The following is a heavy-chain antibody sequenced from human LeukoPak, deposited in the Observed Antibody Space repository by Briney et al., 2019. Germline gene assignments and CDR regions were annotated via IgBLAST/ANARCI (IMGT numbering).Heavy chain of an antibody. CDR2: ISSSSSYI. CDR1: GFTFSSYS. D-gene: IGHD6-13*01. V-gene: IGHV3-21*01. J-gene: IGHJ4*02. Sequence: PGESLRLSCAASGFTFSSYSMNWVRQAPGKGLEWVSSISSSSSYIYYADSVKGRFTISRDNAKNSLYLQMNSLRAEDTAVYYCASIAGSSWSFSNDYWGQGTLVTVSS. CDR3: ASIAGSSWSFSNDY.